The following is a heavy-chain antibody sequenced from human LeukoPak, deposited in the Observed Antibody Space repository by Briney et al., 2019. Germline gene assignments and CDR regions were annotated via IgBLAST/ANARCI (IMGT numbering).Heavy chain of an antibody. CDR2: IYPGDSDT. CDR3: ARRAYYNYGLDV. CDR1: GYRFTTYW. V-gene: IGHV5-51*01. Sequence: GESLKISCEGSGYRFTTYWIGWVRQMPGKGLEWMGVIYPGDSDTTYSPSFQGQVTISAGKSNNTAYLQWSSLKASDTATYYCARRAYYNYGLDVWGQGTTVTVSS. J-gene: IGHJ6*02.